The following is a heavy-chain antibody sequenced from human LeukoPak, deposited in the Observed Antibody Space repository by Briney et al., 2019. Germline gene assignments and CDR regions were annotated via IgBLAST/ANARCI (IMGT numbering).Heavy chain of an antibody. V-gene: IGHV3-48*03. J-gene: IGHJ4*02. CDR3: ARGPVVLVAAEYYFDY. CDR2: ISSSGSTI. D-gene: IGHD2-15*01. Sequence: PGGSLRLSCAAYGFTFSSYAMNWVRQAPGKGLEWVSYISSSGSTIYYADSVKGRFTISRDNAKNSLYLQMNSLRAEDTAVYYCARGPVVLVAAEYYFDYWGQGTPVTVSS. CDR1: GFTFSSYA.